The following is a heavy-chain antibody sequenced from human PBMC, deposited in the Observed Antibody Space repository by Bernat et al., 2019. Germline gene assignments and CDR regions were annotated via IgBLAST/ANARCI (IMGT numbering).Heavy chain of an antibody. J-gene: IGHJ1*01. CDR3: ARVSPYYGDYAEYFQH. CDR1: GGSISSGGYY. D-gene: IGHD4-17*01. CDR2: IYYSGST. V-gene: IGHV4-31*03. Sequence: QVQLQESGPGLVKPSQTLSLTCTVSGGSISSGGYYWSWIRQHPGKGLEWIGYIYYSGSTYYNPSLKSRVTISVDTSKNQFSLKLSSVTAADTAVYYCARVSPYYGDYAEYFQHWGQGTLVTVSS.